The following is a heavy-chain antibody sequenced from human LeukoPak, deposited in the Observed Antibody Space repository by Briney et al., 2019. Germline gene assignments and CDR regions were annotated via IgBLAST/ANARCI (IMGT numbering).Heavy chain of an antibody. CDR3: TRENWYIDY. V-gene: IGHV3-74*01. Sequence: GGSLRLSCAASGFTFSSYWMHWVRQAPGKGLVWVSRINSDGSSTSYADSVKGRFAIFRDNSKNTLYLQMNSLRAEDAAVYYCTRENWYIDYWGQGNLVTVSS. J-gene: IGHJ4*02. CDR2: INSDGSST. CDR1: GFTFSSYW.